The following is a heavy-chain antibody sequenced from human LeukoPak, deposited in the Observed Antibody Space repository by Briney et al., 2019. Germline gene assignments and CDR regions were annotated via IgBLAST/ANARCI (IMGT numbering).Heavy chain of an antibody. D-gene: IGHD3-10*01. CDR1: GYTFTSYA. V-gene: IGHV1-3*01. Sequence: GASVKVSRKASGYTFTSYAMHWVRQAPGQRLEWMGWINAGNGNTKYSQKFQGRVTITRDTSASTAYMELSSLRSEDTAVYYCARGPYYHNWFDPWGQGTLVTVSS. CDR3: ARGPYYHNWFDP. J-gene: IGHJ5*02. CDR2: INAGNGNT.